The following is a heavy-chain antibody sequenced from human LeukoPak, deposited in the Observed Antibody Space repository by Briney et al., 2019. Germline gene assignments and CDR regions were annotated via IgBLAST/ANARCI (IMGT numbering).Heavy chain of an antibody. Sequence: GGSLRLSCVASGFTFNTYGMHWVRQAPGKGLEWVAVIWYGGSKKFYADSVNGRFTISRDDSRNTLYLQMSGLRADDTAIYYCASAYSAGWFGYWGQGTPVTVSS. CDR3: ASAYSAGWFGY. J-gene: IGHJ5*01. V-gene: IGHV3-33*01. D-gene: IGHD3-16*01. CDR1: GFTFNTYG. CDR2: IWYGGSKK.